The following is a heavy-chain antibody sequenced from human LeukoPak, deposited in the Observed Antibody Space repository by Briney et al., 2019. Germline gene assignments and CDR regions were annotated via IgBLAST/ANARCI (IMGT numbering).Heavy chain of an antibody. V-gene: IGHV4-34*01. CDR1: GGSFSGYY. J-gene: IGHJ5*02. CDR3: ARLTGWVTIGNWSDP. D-gene: IGHD5-18*01. Sequence: PSETLSLTCAVYGGSFSGYYWSWIRQPPGKGLEWIGEINHSGSTNYNPSLKSRVTISVDTSKNQFSLKLSSVTAADTAVYYCARLTGWVTIGNWSDPWGQGTLVTVSS. CDR2: INHSGST.